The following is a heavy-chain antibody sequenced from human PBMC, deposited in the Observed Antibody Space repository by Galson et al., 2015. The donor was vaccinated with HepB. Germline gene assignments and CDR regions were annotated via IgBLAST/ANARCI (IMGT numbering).Heavy chain of an antibody. J-gene: IGHJ3*02. V-gene: IGHV1-18*04. CDR2: TSAYNGNA. CDR3: AFGSTSCYILRRDLDAFDI. CDR1: GYTFTSYG. D-gene: IGHD2-2*02. Sequence: SVKVSCKASGYTFTSYGISWVRQAPGQGLEWMGWTSAYNGNANYAQKLQGRVTMTTDTSTSTAYMELRSLRSDDTAVYYCAFGSTSCYILRRDLDAFDIWGQGTMVTVSS.